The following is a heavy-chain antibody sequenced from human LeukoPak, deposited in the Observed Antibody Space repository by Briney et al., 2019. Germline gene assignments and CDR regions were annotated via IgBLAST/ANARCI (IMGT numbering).Heavy chain of an antibody. J-gene: IGHJ4*02. CDR2: INQDGSEK. CDR1: GFTFSNYW. D-gene: IGHD5-18*01. V-gene: IGHV3-7*01. CDR3: ARDLYSYGSLFDY. Sequence: GGSLRLSCAASGFTFSNYWMTWVRQAPGKGLEWVANINQDGSEKYSVDSVKGRFTISRDNAKNSLYLQMNSLRAEDTAVYYCARDLYSYGSLFDYWGQGTLVTVSS.